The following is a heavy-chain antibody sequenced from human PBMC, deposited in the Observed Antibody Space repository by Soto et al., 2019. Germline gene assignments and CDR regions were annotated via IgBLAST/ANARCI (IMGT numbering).Heavy chain of an antibody. J-gene: IGHJ4*02. CDR3: TTDPMIVVVMEGYY. CDR1: GFTFSNAW. CDR2: IKSKTDGGTT. D-gene: IGHD3-22*01. V-gene: IGHV3-15*01. Sequence: PVGSLTLSCAASGFTFSNAWMSWVRQAPGKGLEWVGRIKSKTDGGTTDYAAPVKGRFTISRDDSKNTLYLQMNSLKTEDTAVYYCTTDPMIVVVMEGYYWGQGTLVTVSS.